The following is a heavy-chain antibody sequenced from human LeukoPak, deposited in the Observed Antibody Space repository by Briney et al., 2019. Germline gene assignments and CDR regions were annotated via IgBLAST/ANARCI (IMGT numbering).Heavy chain of an antibody. V-gene: IGHV5-51*01. J-gene: IGHJ4*02. CDR1: GGTFSSYA. Sequence: KVSCKASGGTFSSYAISWVRQAPGLGLEWMGIIYPGDSDTRYSPSFQGQVTISADKSISTAYLQWSSLKASDTAMYYCARVGYGRVDYWGQGTLVTVSS. CDR3: ARVGYGRVDY. D-gene: IGHD1-26*01. CDR2: IYPGDSDT.